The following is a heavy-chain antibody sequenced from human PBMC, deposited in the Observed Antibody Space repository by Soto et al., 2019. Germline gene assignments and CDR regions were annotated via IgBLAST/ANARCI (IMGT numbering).Heavy chain of an antibody. J-gene: IGHJ4*02. CDR2: IYYSGST. CDR1: GGSVSSGSYY. Sequence: QVQLQESGPGLVKPSETLSLTCTVSGGSVSSGSYYWSWIRQPPGKGLEWIGYIYYSGSTNYNPSLKSRVTISVDTSKNQFSLKLSSVTAADTAVYYCARGAAAFFDYWGQGTLVTVSS. CDR3: ARGAAAFFDY. V-gene: IGHV4-61*01. D-gene: IGHD2-15*01.